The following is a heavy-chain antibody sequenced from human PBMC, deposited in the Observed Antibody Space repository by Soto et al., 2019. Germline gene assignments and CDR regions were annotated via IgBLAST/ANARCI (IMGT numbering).Heavy chain of an antibody. V-gene: IGHV3-48*01. D-gene: IGHD3-10*01. Sequence: SGGSLRLSCAASGFTFSSYSMNWVRQAPGKGLEWVSYISSSSSTIYYADSVKGRFTISRDNAKNSLYLQMNSLRAKDTAVYYCAREFTMVRGRYYYYMDVWGKGTTVTVSS. CDR3: AREFTMVRGRYYYYMDV. CDR1: GFTFSSYS. CDR2: ISSSSSTI. J-gene: IGHJ6*03.